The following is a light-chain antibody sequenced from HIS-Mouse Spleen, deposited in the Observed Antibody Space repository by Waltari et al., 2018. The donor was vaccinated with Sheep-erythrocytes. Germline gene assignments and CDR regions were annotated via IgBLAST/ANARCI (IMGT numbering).Light chain of an antibody. J-gene: IGLJ1*01. CDR3: CSYAGSYNHV. CDR1: SSDVGGYNY. V-gene: IGLV2-11*01. CDR2: DVS. Sequence: QSALTQPRSVPGSPGPSVTISCTGTSSDVGGYNYVSRYQQHPGKAPKLMIYDVSKRPSGVPDRFSGSKSGNTASLTISGLQAEDEADYYCCSYAGSYNHVFATGTKVTVL.